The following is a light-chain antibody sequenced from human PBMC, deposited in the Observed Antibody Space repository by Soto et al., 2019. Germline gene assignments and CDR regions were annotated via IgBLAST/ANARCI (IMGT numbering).Light chain of an antibody. CDR1: SSNIGSNT. CDR3: AAWDDSLNGYV. J-gene: IGLJ1*01. CDR2: SNN. V-gene: IGLV1-44*01. Sequence: QSALTRPPSASGTPGQRVTISCSGSSSNIGSNTVNWYQQLPGTAPKLLIYSNNQRPSGVPDRFSGSKSDTSASLAISGLQSEDEADYYCAAWDDSLNGYVFGTGTKVTVL.